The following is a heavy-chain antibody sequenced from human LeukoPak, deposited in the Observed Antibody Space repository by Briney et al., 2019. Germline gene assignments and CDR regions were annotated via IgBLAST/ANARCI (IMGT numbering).Heavy chain of an antibody. D-gene: IGHD6-19*01. Sequence: SETLSLTCTVSGGSISSYYWSWIRQPPGKGLEWIGYIYYSGSTNYNPSLKSRVTISVDTSKNQFSLKLSSVTAADTAVYYCARVGRFSSGWYPYYFDYWGQGTLVTVSS. CDR2: IYYSGST. CDR3: ARVGRFSSGWYPYYFDY. J-gene: IGHJ4*02. CDR1: GGSISSYY. V-gene: IGHV4-59*01.